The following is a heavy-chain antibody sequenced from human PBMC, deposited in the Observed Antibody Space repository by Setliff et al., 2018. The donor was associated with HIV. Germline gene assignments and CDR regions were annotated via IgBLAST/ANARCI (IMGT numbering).Heavy chain of an antibody. V-gene: IGHV4-38-2*02. Sequence: SETLSLTCAVSGYSISSGFYWGWIRQPPGKGLEWIGSIFNDGRTYYNPSLKSRVTIPMDTSTNQFSLKLTSVTAADTAVYYCARDFVHLTNYYDSDRYVYWGQGTLVTVLL. D-gene: IGHD3-22*01. J-gene: IGHJ4*02. CDR1: GYSISSGFY. CDR3: ARDFVHLTNYYDSDRYVY. CDR2: IFNDGRT.